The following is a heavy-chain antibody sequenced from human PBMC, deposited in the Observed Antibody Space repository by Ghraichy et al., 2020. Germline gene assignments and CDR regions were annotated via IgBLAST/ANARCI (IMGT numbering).Heavy chain of an antibody. CDR3: ARGFDTAMVPRGY. Sequence: LSLTCAASGFTVSSNYMSWVRQAPGKGLEWVSVIYSGGSTYYADSVKGRFTISRDNSKNTLYLQMNSLRAEDTAVYYCARGFDTAMVPRGYWGQGTLVTVSS. CDR2: IYSGGST. CDR1: GFTVSSNY. V-gene: IGHV3-53*01. D-gene: IGHD5-18*01. J-gene: IGHJ4*02.